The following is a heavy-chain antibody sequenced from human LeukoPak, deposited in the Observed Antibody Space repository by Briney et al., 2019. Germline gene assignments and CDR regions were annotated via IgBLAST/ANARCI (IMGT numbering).Heavy chain of an antibody. Sequence: GGSLRLSCAASGFTFSSYAMSWVRQAPGKGLEWVSAISGSGGSTYYADSVKGRFTIPRDNSKNTLYLQMNSLRAEDTAVYYCAKDRSGYPTRGAFDIWGQGTMVTVSS. D-gene: IGHD5-12*01. CDR1: GFTFSSYA. CDR2: ISGSGGST. J-gene: IGHJ3*02. V-gene: IGHV3-23*01. CDR3: AKDRSGYPTRGAFDI.